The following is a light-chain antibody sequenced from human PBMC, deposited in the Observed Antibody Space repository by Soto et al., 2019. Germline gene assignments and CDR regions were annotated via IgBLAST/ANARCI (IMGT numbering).Light chain of an antibody. CDR2: AAS. Sequence: DIQMTQSPSSLSASVGDRVTITCRASQSISSYLNWYQQKPGKAPKLLIYAASSLQSGVPSRFSGSGSGTEFTLTISSLQPEDFATYYCQHFNSYPYTFGQGTRLEIK. V-gene: IGKV1-39*01. J-gene: IGKJ5*01. CDR3: QHFNSYPYT. CDR1: QSISSY.